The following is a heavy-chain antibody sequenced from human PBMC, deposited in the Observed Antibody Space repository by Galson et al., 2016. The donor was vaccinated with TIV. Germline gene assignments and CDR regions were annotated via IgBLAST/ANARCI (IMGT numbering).Heavy chain of an antibody. D-gene: IGHD3-22*01. J-gene: IGHJ6*01. CDR1: GYMFSSYG. V-gene: IGHV3-30*19. Sequence: LRLSCAVSGYMFSSYGMHWVRQAPGRGLEWVAVISYDGTNKYYADSVKGRFTISRDNSKNTLFLQMNSLRAEDTAVYYCARDLSRSVALYDSSVYGMAVWGQGTTVTVSS. CDR2: ISYDGTNK. CDR3: ARDLSRSVALYDSSVYGMAV.